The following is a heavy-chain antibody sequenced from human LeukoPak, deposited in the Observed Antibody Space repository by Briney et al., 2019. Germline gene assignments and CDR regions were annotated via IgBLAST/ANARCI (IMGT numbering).Heavy chain of an antibody. Sequence: SETLSLTCTVSGGSISSGGYYWSWIRQPPGKGLEWIGYIYHSGSTYYNPSLKSRVTISVDRSKNQISLKLSSVTAADTAVYYCAPMDWFDPWGQGTLVTVSS. J-gene: IGHJ5*02. V-gene: IGHV4-30-2*01. CDR2: IYHSGST. D-gene: IGHD5-24*01. CDR3: APMDWFDP. CDR1: GGSISSGGYY.